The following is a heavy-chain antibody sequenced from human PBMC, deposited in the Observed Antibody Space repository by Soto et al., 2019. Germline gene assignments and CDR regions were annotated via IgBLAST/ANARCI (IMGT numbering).Heavy chain of an antibody. CDR1: GFTVGNNY. J-gene: IGHJ4*02. Sequence: EEQLVESGGDLVQPGGSLRLSCAASGFTVGNNYMSWVRQAPGKGLEWVSLIYSGGSTYYADSVKGRFTISRDSSKNTLFMQMNTLVDEDTAMYYCEAYSHKGYWGQGTLVTVSS. CDR2: IYSGGST. V-gene: IGHV3-66*01. CDR3: EAYSHKGY. D-gene: IGHD3-16*01.